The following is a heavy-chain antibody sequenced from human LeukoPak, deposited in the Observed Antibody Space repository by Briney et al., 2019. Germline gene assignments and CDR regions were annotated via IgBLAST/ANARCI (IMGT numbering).Heavy chain of an antibody. J-gene: IGHJ4*02. Sequence: PGGSLRISCAASGFTFNSFVMHWVRQAPGKGLEWVAVIWYDGSHTYYVDSVKGRFTIYRDNPKNTLYLQMTSLRAEDTAVYYCARDSLMSSSHLDYWGQGTFVTVSS. CDR1: GFTFNSFV. CDR3: ARDSLMSSSHLDY. D-gene: IGHD6-6*01. CDR2: IWYDGSHT. V-gene: IGHV3-33*01.